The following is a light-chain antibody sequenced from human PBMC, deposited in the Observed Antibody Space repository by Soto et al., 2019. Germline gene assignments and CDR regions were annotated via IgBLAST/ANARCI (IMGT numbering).Light chain of an antibody. J-gene: IGKJ1*01. CDR2: GES. V-gene: IGKV3-15*01. Sequence: EIVMTQSPATLSVSPGERATLSCRAIQSVSNNLACYQQKPGQAPRLLIYGESTRATGIPARFSGSGSVTEFTITISSMQSEDFAVYYCRNYDDRXPWTCGKGTKV. CDR1: QSVSNN. CDR3: RNYDDRXPWT.